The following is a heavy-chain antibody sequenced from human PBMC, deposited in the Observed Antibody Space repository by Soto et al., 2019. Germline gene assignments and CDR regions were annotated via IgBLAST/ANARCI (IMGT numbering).Heavy chain of an antibody. Sequence: EVHLEESGGGLVQPGGSLRLPCETSGFTFSSRWLTWVRQVPGKGLEWVANIKQDENGKDYVDSVKGRFTISRDNAKNSLYLQMNSLRAEDTAVYYCATHDGPAAAGLVLDFWGQGTLVTVSS. D-gene: IGHD6-13*01. V-gene: IGHV3-7*02. CDR3: ATHDGPAAAGLVLDF. CDR2: IKQDENGK. J-gene: IGHJ4*02. CDR1: GFTFSSRW.